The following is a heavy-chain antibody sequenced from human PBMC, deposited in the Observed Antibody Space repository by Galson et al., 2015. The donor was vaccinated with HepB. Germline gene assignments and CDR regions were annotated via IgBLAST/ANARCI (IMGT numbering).Heavy chain of an antibody. CDR3: ARGGSAGAIPKGYYGMDV. J-gene: IGHJ6*02. CDR2: INPSGGST. Sequence: SVKVSCKASGYSFTSYYMHWVRQAPGQGLEWMGIINPSGGSTSYAQKFQGRVTMTRDTSTSTVYMELSSLRSEDTAVYYCARGGSAGAIPKGYYGMDVWGQGTTVTVSS. CDR1: GYSFTSYY. V-gene: IGHV1-46*01. D-gene: IGHD1-26*01.